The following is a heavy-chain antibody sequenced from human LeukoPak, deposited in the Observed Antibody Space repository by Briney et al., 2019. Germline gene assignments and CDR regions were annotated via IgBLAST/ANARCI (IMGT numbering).Heavy chain of an antibody. CDR3: AKSGGGSGSYQFDY. V-gene: IGHV3-9*03. J-gene: IGHJ4*02. CDR2: ISWNSGSI. CDR1: GFTFDDYA. D-gene: IGHD1-26*01. Sequence: GESLRLSCAASGFTFDDYAMHWVRQAPGKGLEWVSGISWNSGSIGYADSVKGRFTISRDNAKNSLYLQMNSLRAADMALYYCAKSGGGSGSYQFDYWGQGTLVTVSS.